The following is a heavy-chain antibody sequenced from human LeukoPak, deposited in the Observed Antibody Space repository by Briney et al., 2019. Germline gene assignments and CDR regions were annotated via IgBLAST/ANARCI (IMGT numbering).Heavy chain of an antibody. Sequence: PSETLSLTCTVSGGSISSYYWSWIRQPPGKGLEWIGYIYYSGSTNYNPSLKSRVTISVDTSKNQFSLKLSSVTAADTAVYHCARMKKLWFGESRDAFDIWGQGTMVTVSS. J-gene: IGHJ3*02. CDR2: IYYSGST. D-gene: IGHD3-10*01. CDR3: ARMKKLWFGESRDAFDI. CDR1: GGSISSYY. V-gene: IGHV4-59*01.